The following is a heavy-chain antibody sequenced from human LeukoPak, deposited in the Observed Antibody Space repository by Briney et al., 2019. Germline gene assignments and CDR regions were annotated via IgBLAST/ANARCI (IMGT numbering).Heavy chain of an antibody. CDR2: ISGSGGST. CDR3: ARGGARSGNKLWFDP. V-gene: IGHV3-23*01. D-gene: IGHD1-26*01. Sequence: GGSLRLSCAASAFTFSNYAMSWVRQAPGKGLEWVSGISGSGGSTYYADSVKGRFTVSRDNSKNTLYLQMNSLRAEDTAVYYCARGGARSGNKLWFDPWGQGTLVTVSS. CDR1: AFTFSNYA. J-gene: IGHJ5*02.